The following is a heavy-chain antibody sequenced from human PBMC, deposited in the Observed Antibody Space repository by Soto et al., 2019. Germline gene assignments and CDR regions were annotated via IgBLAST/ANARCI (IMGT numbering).Heavy chain of an antibody. Sequence: ASVKVSCKASGYTFTSYDINWVRQATGQGLEWMGWMNPNSGNTGYAQKFQGRVTMTRNTSISTAYMELSSLRSEDTAVYYCARTWFGEYLDYYYYYYMDVWGKGTTVTVSS. J-gene: IGHJ6*03. CDR2: MNPNSGNT. D-gene: IGHD3-10*01. CDR1: GYTFTSYD. CDR3: ARTWFGEYLDYYYYYYMDV. V-gene: IGHV1-8*01.